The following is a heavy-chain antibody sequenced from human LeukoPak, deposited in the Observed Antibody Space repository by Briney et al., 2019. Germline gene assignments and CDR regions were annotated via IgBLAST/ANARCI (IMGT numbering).Heavy chain of an antibody. V-gene: IGHV4-59*01. D-gene: IGHD6-13*01. CDR3: ARASYSSSWYYFDY. CDR2: IYYSGST. CDR1: GGSISSYY. Sequence: SETLSLTCTVSGGSISSYYWSWIRQPPGKGLEWIGYIYYSGSTNYNPSLKSRVTISVDTSKNQFSLELSSVTAADTAVYYCARASYSSSWYYFDYWGQGTLVTVSS. J-gene: IGHJ4*02.